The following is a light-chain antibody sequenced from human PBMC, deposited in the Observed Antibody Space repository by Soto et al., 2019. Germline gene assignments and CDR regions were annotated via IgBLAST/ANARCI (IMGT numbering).Light chain of an antibody. Sequence: DIQMTQSPSTLSASVGDRVAITCRASQSISTYLAWYQQIPGKAPKLLIYDASTLQSGVPSRFSGRGSGTDFTLIISSLRPEDVATYYCQKYNSAPLTFGGGTKVDI. CDR3: QKYNSAPLT. CDR2: DAS. V-gene: IGKV1-27*01. J-gene: IGKJ4*01. CDR1: QSISTY.